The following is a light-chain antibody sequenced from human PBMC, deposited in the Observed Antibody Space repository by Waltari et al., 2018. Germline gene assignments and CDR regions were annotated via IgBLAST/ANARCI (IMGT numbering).Light chain of an antibody. CDR3: QQYDISPLT. Sequence: EIVLKQSPGTLSLSPGEGATISCRTSQTISTTSLAWYQQKPGQPPTLLIYGTFSRATGIPDRFTGSGSETDFSLTISSLEAEDFATYYCQQYDISPLTFGGGTKVEIK. CDR2: GTF. J-gene: IGKJ4*01. V-gene: IGKV3-20*01. CDR1: QTISTTS.